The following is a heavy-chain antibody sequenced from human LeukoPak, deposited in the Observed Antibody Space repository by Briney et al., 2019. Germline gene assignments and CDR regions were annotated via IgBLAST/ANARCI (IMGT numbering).Heavy chain of an antibody. J-gene: IGHJ4*02. Sequence: TGGSLRLSCAASGFTFSSYAMSWVRQAPGKGLEWVSAISGSGGSTYYADSVKGRFTISRDNSKNTLYLQMNSLRAEDTAVYYCARLNPYCSGGSCYSNYWGQGTLVTVSS. CDR1: GFTFSSYA. D-gene: IGHD2-15*01. CDR2: ISGSGGST. V-gene: IGHV3-23*01. CDR3: ARLNPYCSGGSCYSNY.